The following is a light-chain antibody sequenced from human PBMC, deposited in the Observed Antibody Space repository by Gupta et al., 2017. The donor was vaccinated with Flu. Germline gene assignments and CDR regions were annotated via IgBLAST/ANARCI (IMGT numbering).Light chain of an antibody. CDR3: QQYNYYWT. Sequence: DIQMTQSPSTLSASVGDRVTITCRASQSISGWLDWYQQKPGKAPRLMVYEASSVESGVPSRFSGSGYVKEFTLSSSSLQDEDSANYYGQQYNYYWTFGQGTKVEVK. J-gene: IGKJ1*01. CDR1: QSISGW. V-gene: IGKV1-5*03. CDR2: EAS.